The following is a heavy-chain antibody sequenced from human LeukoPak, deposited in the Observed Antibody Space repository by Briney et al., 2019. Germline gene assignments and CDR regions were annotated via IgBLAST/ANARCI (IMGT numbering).Heavy chain of an antibody. V-gene: IGHV3-7*01. J-gene: IGHJ5*02. CDR1: GFTLSSYW. CDR3: ARVRYFDWLNNWFDP. Sequence: PGGSLRLSCAASGFTLSSYWMSWVRQAPGKGLEWVANIKQDGSEQYNVDSVKGRFTISRGNAKNSLYLQMNSLRADDTAVYYCARVRYFDWLNNWFDPWGQGALVTVSS. D-gene: IGHD3-9*01. CDR2: IKQDGSEQ.